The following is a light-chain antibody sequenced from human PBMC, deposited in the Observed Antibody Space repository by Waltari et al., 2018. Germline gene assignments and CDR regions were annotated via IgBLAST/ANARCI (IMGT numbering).Light chain of an antibody. CDR3: TSYTSSDSWV. J-gene: IGLJ3*02. CDR1: SRHVGGYNF. CDR2: GVN. Sequence: QSALTQPASVSGSPGQSITIPRTGNSRHVGGYNFVSWYKQSPNGAPQLMIYGVNKWPSGVSVRFSGSKSDNTASLTISGLQADDEADYYCTSYTSSDSWVFGGGTKLTVL. V-gene: IGLV2-14*03.